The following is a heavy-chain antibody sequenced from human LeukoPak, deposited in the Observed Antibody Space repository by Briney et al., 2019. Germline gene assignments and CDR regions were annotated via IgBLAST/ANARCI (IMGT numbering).Heavy chain of an antibody. CDR2: ISAYNGNK. CDR1: GYTFTSYG. V-gene: IGHV1-18*01. J-gene: IGHJ3*02. Sequence: GASVKVSCKASGYTFTSYGISWVRQAPGQGLEWMGWISAYNGNKNYAQKLQGRVTMTTDQCTSTAYMQLRSLRSDDTAVYYCARPSRDIVVVVAATEDDAFDIWGQGTMVTVSS. CDR3: ARPSRDIVVVVAATEDDAFDI. D-gene: IGHD2-15*01.